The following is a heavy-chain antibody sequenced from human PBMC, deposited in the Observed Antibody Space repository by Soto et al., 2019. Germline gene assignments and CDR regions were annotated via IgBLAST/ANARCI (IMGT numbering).Heavy chain of an antibody. CDR2: ISVDDGDT. CDR1: GYTFTSYG. V-gene: IGHV1-18*04. CDR3: ARDQVAKWAPGSAMVNYYYGMDA. J-gene: IGHJ6*02. D-gene: IGHD5-18*01. Sequence: ASVKVSCKASGYTFTSYGISWVRQAPGQGLEWMGWISVDDGDTDYAQNFQGRVTMSTDTSTSTAYMEMRSLRSDDTAVYYCARDQVAKWAPGSAMVNYYYGMDAWGQGTTVTVSS.